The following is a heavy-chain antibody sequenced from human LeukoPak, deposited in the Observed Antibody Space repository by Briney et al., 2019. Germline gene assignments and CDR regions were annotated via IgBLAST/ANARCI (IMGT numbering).Heavy chain of an antibody. D-gene: IGHD2-15*01. CDR1: GLTFSSYS. CDR3: ARGHIVVVVAAPDY. CDR2: ISSSSSYI. J-gene: IGHJ4*02. Sequence: GGSLRLSCAASGLTFSSYSMNWVRQAPGKGLEWVSSISSSSSYIYYADSVKGRFTISRDNAKNSLYLQMNSLRAEDTAVYYCARGHIVVVVAAPDYWGQGTLATVSS. V-gene: IGHV3-21*01.